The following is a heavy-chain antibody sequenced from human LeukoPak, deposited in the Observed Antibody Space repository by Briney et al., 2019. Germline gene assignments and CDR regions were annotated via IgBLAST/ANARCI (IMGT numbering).Heavy chain of an antibody. V-gene: IGHV1-2*02. CDR1: GYTFTSYG. CDR3: AGFLTTVDY. CDR2: INPNSGGT. J-gene: IGHJ4*02. D-gene: IGHD4/OR15-4a*01. Sequence: ASVSVSCTASGYTFTSYGISWVRQAPGQGLEWMGWINPNSGGTNYAQKFQGRVTMTRDTSISTAYMELSRLRSDDTAVYYCAGFLTTVDYWGQGTLVTVSS.